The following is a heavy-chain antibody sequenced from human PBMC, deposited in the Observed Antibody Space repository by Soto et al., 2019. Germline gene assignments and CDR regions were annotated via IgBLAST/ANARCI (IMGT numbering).Heavy chain of an antibody. D-gene: IGHD2-2*01. CDR2: INRDGGST. CDR1: GFTFSGHW. Sequence: EVQLVESGGDLVQPGGSLSLSCAASGFTFSGHWMHWVRQAPGKGLEWVSGINRDGGSTAYADSVKGRFAISRDKAKNTLYLQMNSLRAEDTAVYYCAREAGYWSRTSCYRRAFTTWGQGTTFPVSS. J-gene: IGHJ3*02. CDR3: AREAGYWSRTSCYRRAFTT. V-gene: IGHV3-74*01.